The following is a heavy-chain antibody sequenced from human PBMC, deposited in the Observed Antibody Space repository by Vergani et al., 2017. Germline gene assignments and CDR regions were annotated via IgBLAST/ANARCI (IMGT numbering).Heavy chain of an antibody. J-gene: IGHJ4*02. D-gene: IGHD6-13*01. CDR2: IKSKTDGGTT. CDR3: AKAHLSSSWYYFDY. CDR1: GFTFSNAW. Sequence: EVQLVESGGGLVKPGGSLRLSCAASGFTFSNAWMNWVRPAPGKGLEWVGRIKSKTDGGTTDYAAPVKGRFTISRDDSKNTLYLQMNSLRAEDTAVYYCAKAHLSSSWYYFDYWGQGTLVTVSS. V-gene: IGHV3-15*07.